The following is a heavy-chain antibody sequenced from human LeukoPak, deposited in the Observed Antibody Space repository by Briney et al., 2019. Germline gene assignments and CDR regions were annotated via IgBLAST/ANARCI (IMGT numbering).Heavy chain of an antibody. CDR3: ARGPNRITLMIGDAFDI. CDR2: IHTSGST. D-gene: IGHD3-22*01. V-gene: IGHV4-59*10. CDR1: GGSFSGYY. Sequence: SETLSLTCAVYGGSFSGYYWSWIRQPAGKGLEWIGRIHTSGSTSYNPSLRSRVTMSVDTSKNQFSLKMSSVTAADTAVYYCARGPNRITLMIGDAFDIWGQGTMVTISS. J-gene: IGHJ3*02.